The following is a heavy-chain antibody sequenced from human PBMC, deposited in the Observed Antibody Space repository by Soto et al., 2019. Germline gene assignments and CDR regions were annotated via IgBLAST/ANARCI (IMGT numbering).Heavy chain of an antibody. CDR1: GFTFSSYG. CDR2: ISSSSSYI. D-gene: IGHD2-2*01. J-gene: IGHJ6*02. V-gene: IGHV3-21*01. Sequence: VQLVESGGGVVKPGRSLRLSCAASGFTFSSYGMHWVRQAPGKGLEWVSFISSSSSYIYYADSVKGRFTISRDNAKNFQYLQKNRQNAEDKPVYYCAIEEGRSSNCACSYYYDGMDVWGQGTTVTVSS. CDR3: AIEEGRSSNCACSYYYDGMDV.